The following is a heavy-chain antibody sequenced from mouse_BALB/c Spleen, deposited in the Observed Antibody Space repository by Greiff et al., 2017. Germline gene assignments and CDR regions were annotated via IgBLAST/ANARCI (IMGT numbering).Heavy chain of an antibody. Sequence: ESGAELARPGASVKLSCKASGYPFTSYWMQWVKQRPGPGLEWLGAIYPGDGDTRYTQKFKGKATLTADKSSSTAYMQLSSLASEDSAVYYCARAGTYYAMDYWGQGTSVTVSS. J-gene: IGHJ4*01. D-gene: IGHD4-1*01. CDR3: ARAGTYYAMDY. CDR2: IYPGDGDT. CDR1: GYPFTSYW. V-gene: IGHV1-87*01.